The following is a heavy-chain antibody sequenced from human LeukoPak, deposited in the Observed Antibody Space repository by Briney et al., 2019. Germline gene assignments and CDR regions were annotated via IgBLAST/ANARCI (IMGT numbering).Heavy chain of an antibody. D-gene: IGHD3-22*01. V-gene: IGHV4-30-2*01. J-gene: IGHJ4*02. CDR3: ARAVYYYDSSGYYYGVYFDY. CDR2: IYLSGTT. CDR1: GFTFSSYS. Sequence: LRLSCAASGFTFSSYSMNWVRQAPGKGLEWIGYIYLSGTTYRNPSLKSRVTISLDRSKHQFSLNLKSVTAADTAVYFCARAVYYYDSSGYYYGVYFDYWGQGTLVTVSP.